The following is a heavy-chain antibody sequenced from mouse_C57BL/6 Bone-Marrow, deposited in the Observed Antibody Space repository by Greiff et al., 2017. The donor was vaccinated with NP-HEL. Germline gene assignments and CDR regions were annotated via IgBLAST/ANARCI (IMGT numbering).Heavy chain of an antibody. CDR2: TWRGGST. V-gene: IGHV2-5*01. D-gene: IGHD1-1*01. J-gene: IGHJ1*03. CDR3: AKKGYYGPYFDV. CDR1: GFSLTSYG. Sequence: QVQLQQSGPGLVQPSQSLSITCTVSGFSLTSYGVHWVRQSPGKGLEWLGVTWRGGSTDYTAAFMSRLSITKDNSKSQVFFKMNSLQADDTAIYYCAKKGYYGPYFDVWGTGTTVTVSS.